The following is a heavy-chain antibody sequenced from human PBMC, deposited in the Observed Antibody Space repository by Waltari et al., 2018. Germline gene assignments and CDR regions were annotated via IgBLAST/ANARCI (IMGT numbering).Heavy chain of an antibody. CDR3: ATDQIVGAKRDY. J-gene: IGHJ4*02. CDR2: FDPEDSET. CDR1: GYTLTELS. V-gene: IGHV1-24*01. D-gene: IGHD1-26*01. Sequence: QVQLVQSGAEVKKPGASVKVSCKVYGYTLTELSMHWVRQAPGKGLEWMGGFDPEDSETIYAQKFQGRVTMTEDTSTDTAYMELSSLRSEDTAVYYCATDQIVGAKRDYWGQGTLVTVSS.